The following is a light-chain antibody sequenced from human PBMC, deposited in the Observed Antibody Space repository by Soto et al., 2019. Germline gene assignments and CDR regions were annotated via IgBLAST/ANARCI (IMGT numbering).Light chain of an antibody. CDR1: QSISTY. V-gene: IGKV1-39*01. CDR3: QQYKTSPWT. CDR2: AAS. Sequence: DIQVTQSPSSLSASVGDRVTITCRASQSISTYLNWYQHKPGRAPKLLIYAASTLQSGVPERFSGSGSGTDFTLTISSLQPDDFANYYCQQYKTSPWTFGQGTKVE. J-gene: IGKJ1*01.